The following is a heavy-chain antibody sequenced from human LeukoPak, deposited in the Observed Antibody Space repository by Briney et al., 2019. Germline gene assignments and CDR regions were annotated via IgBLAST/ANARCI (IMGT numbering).Heavy chain of an antibody. J-gene: IGHJ4*02. CDR3: ARGPSYYYDSSGYYY. Sequence: SETLSLTCAVYGGSFSGYYWSWIRQPPGKGLEWIGEINHSGSTYYNPSLKSRVTISVDTSKNQFSLKLSSVTAADTAVYYCARGPSYYYDSSGYYYWGQGTLVTVSS. D-gene: IGHD3-22*01. V-gene: IGHV4-34*01. CDR2: INHSGST. CDR1: GGSFSGYY.